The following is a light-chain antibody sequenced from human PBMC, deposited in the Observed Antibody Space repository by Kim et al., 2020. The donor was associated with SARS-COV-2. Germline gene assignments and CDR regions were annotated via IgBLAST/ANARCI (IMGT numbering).Light chain of an antibody. CDR1: QSVSTY. CDR3: QLRNNWPPWT. V-gene: IGKV3-11*01. J-gene: IGKJ1*01. CDR2: DAS. Sequence: PGERATLSCRASQSVSTYLAWYQHKPGQAPRLLIYDASNRATGIPARFSGSGSGTDFTLTISSLEPEDFAVYYCQLRNNWPPWTFGQGTKVDIK.